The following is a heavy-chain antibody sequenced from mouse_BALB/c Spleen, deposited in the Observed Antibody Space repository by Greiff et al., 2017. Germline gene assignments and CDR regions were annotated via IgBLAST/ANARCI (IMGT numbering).Heavy chain of an antibody. CDR2: IWSGGST. CDR1: GFSLTSYG. V-gene: IGHV2-2*02. Sequence: QVQLQQSGPGLVQPSQSLSITCTVSGFSLTSYGVHWVRQSPGKGLEWLGVIWSGGSTDYNAAFISRLSISKDNSKSQVFFKMNSLPANDTAIYSCARNRYEVAYAMDYWGQGTSVTVSS. D-gene: IGHD2-14*01. J-gene: IGHJ4*01. CDR3: ARNRYEVAYAMDY.